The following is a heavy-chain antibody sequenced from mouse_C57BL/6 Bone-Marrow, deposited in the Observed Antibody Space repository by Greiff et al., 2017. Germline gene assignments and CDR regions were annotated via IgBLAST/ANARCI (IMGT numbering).Heavy chain of an antibody. CDR3: TTNSNPRAMDY. V-gene: IGHV14-4*01. J-gene: IGHJ4*01. CDR1: GFNIKDDY. D-gene: IGHD2-5*01. CDR2: IDPENGDT. Sequence: EVQLQQSGAELVRPGASVKLSCTASGFNIKDDYMHWVKQRPEQGLEWIGWIDPENGDTEYASKFQGKATITADTSSNTAYLQLSSLTSEDTAVYYCTTNSNPRAMDYWGQGTSVTVSS.